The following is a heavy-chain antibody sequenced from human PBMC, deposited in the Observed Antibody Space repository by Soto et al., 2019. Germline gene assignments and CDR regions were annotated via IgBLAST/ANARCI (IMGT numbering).Heavy chain of an antibody. CDR3: VRGVTMVRGVIHTPYFDY. V-gene: IGHV4-31*03. D-gene: IGHD3-10*01. CDR1: GGSISSGGYY. Sequence: QVQLQESGPGLVKPSQTLSLTCTVSGGSISSGGYYWSWIRQHPGKGLEWIGYIYYSGSTYYNPSLKSRVTISGDTSKNQFTLKLSAVTAADTAVYYCVRGVTMVRGVIHTPYFDYWGQGTLVTVSS. CDR2: IYYSGST. J-gene: IGHJ4*02.